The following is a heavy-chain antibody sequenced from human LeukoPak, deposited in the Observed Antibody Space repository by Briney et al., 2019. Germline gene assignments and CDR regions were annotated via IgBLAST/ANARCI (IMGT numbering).Heavy chain of an antibody. Sequence: GGSLRLSCETSGFTAGFTFSTSYMTWVRQAPGMGLEWVAEIGPDGSGPVYVDSVKGRFTISRDNAKNSLYLQMNSLRVEETAVYYCARYFSWRQFDYWGLGTLVTVSS. J-gene: IGHJ4*02. CDR2: IGPDGSGP. CDR3: ARYFSWRQFDY. V-gene: IGHV3-7*01. CDR1: GFTAGFTFSTSY. D-gene: IGHD2/OR15-2a*01.